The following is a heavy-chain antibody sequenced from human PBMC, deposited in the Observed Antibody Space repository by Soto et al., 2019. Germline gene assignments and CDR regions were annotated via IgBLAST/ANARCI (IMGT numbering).Heavy chain of an antibody. CDR2: IYSGGST. D-gene: IGHD3-10*01. Sequence: EVQLVESGGGLVQPGGSLRLSCAASGFTVSSNYMSWVRQAPGKGLEWVSVIYSGGSTYYADSVKGRFTISRHNSKNTLYLQMNILRAEDTAVYYCARDLHKYRAGYMEVWGKGTTVTVS. J-gene: IGHJ6*03. V-gene: IGHV3-53*04. CDR1: GFTVSSNY. CDR3: ARDLHKYRAGYMEV.